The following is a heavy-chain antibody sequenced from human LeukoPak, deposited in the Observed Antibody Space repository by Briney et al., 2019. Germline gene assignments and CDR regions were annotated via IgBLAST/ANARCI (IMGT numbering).Heavy chain of an antibody. CDR1: GFTFSSYA. D-gene: IGHD4-17*01. CDR3: AKDPKTTVTTGGLFDY. V-gene: IGHV3-23*01. Sequence: GGSLRLSCAASGFTFSSYAMSWVRQAPGKGLEWVSGISGSSGSTYYADSVKGRFTISRDNSKNTLYLQVNSLRAEDTAVYYCAKDPKTTVTTGGLFDYWGQGTLATVSS. J-gene: IGHJ4*02. CDR2: ISGSSGST.